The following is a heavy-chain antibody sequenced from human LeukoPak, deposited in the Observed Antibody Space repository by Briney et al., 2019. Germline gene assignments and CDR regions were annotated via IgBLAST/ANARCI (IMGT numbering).Heavy chain of an antibody. Sequence: GGSLRLSCAASGFTFSSYGMHWVRQAPGKGLEWVAFIRYDGSNKYYADSVKGRFTISKDNSKNTLYLQMNSLRAEDTAVYYCAKAVDVWGSYRPYYFDYWGQGTLVTVSS. J-gene: IGHJ4*02. CDR1: GFTFSSYG. V-gene: IGHV3-30*02. CDR3: AKAVDVWGSYRPYYFDY. D-gene: IGHD3-16*02. CDR2: IRYDGSNK.